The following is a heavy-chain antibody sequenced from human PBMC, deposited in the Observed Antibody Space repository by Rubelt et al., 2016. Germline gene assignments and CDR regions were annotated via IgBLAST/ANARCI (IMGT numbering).Heavy chain of an antibody. V-gene: IGHV4-59*08. D-gene: IGHD2-21*01. CDR2: QEFGRT. Sequence: QVYLQESGPGVVKPAETLSLRCTVSGGSMSDHSWSWMRQAPGKGLQWIGNQEFGRTNYNPSFDSRVTISVDRSKHEFSLRVRSVTAADTAVYYCARRIQGPPNLFDVWGRGTKVTVSS. CDR1: GGSMSDHS. CDR3: ARRIQGPPNLFDV. J-gene: IGHJ3*01.